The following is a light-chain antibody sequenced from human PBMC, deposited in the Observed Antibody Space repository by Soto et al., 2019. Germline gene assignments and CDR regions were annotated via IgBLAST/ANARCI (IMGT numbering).Light chain of an antibody. CDR1: QSVRSN. V-gene: IGKV3-15*01. CDR2: GAS. J-gene: IGKJ1*01. Sequence: EILMTQSPATLSVSPGERATLSCRASQSVRSNVAWYQQKQGQAPRLLIYGASTRATGIPARFSGSGSGTEFTLTISILQSEDFAVYYCQHYNNWPPWTFGQGTKVEIK. CDR3: QHYNNWPPWT.